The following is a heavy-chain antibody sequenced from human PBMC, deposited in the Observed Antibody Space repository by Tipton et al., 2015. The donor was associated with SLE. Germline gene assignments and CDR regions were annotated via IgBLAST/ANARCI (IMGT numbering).Heavy chain of an antibody. J-gene: IGHJ6*03. CDR1: GGSFSGYY. Sequence: TLSLTCAVYGGSFSGYYWSWIRQPPGKGLEWIGYIYYSGSTNYNPSLTSRVTISVDTSKNQFSLKLSSVTAADTAVYYCARVGWELKDYYYMDVWGKGTTVTVSS. V-gene: IGHV4-59*01. D-gene: IGHD1-26*01. CDR3: ARVGWELKDYYYMDV. CDR2: IYYSGST.